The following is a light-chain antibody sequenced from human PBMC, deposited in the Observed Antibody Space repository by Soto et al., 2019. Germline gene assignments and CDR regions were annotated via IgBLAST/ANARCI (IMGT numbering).Light chain of an antibody. CDR3: QQYNNWPLT. J-gene: IGKJ4*01. V-gene: IGKV3-15*01. CDR1: QSVNSN. Sequence: EIAMTQSPATLSVSPGERATLSCRASQSVNSNLAWYQQKPGQAPRLLIYGASTRATGIPARFSGSGSGTESTVTISRLQSEDFAVYYCQQYNNWPLTFGGGTKVEIK. CDR2: GAS.